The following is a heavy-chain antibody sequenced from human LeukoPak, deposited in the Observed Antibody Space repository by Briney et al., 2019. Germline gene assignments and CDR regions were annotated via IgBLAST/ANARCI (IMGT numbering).Heavy chain of an antibody. CDR1: GFTFSSFA. V-gene: IGHV3-33*01. J-gene: IGHJ4*02. CDR3: ARDLKLRSNTQSY. CDR2: IWYDGSNK. D-gene: IGHD1-26*01. Sequence: GGSLRLSCAASGFTFSSFAMFWVRQPPGKGLEWVAVIWYDGSNKYYADSVKGRFTISRDNSKNTVYLQMNSLRAEDTAVYYCARDLKLRSNTQSYWGQGTLVTVSS.